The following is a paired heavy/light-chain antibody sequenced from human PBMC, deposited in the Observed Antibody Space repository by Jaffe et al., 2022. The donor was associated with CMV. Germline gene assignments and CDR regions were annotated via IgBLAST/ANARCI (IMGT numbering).Heavy chain of an antibody. CDR2: IYYRGST. CDR3: ARVTEYYDSVGYLEYRTIYYFDY. J-gene: IGHJ4*02. CDR1: GGSMSTYY. V-gene: IGHV4-59*01. D-gene: IGHD3-22*01. Sequence: QVQLQESGPGLVKPSETLSLTCTVSGGSMSTYYWSWVRQPPGKGLEWLGYIYYRGSTNYNPSLKSRVTISLDTSKNQFSLRLSSVTAADTAVYYCARVTEYYDSVGYLEYRTIYYFDYWGQGTLVTVSP.
Light chain of an antibody. CDR3: AAWDDSLNGPV. Sequence: QSVLTQPPSASETPGQRVTFSCSGSGSNIGSNTVNWYQHLPGRAPKLLIYANAQRPSGVPDRFSGSKSGTSASLAISGLQSEDEADYYCAAWDDSLNGPVFGGGTKLTVL. J-gene: IGLJ2*01. CDR1: GSNIGSNT. CDR2: ANA. V-gene: IGLV1-44*01.